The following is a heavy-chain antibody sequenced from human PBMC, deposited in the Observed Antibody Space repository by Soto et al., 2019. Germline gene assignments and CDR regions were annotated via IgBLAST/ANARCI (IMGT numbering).Heavy chain of an antibody. D-gene: IGHD6-13*01. CDR2: IYYSGST. CDR1: GGSISSGGYY. J-gene: IGHJ4*02. CDR3: ARTGVAAAGTVDY. V-gene: IGHV4-31*03. Sequence: SETLSLTCTVSGGSISSGGYYWSWIRQHPGKGLEWIGYIYYSGSTYYNPSLKSRVTISVDTSKNQFSLKLSSVTAADTAVYYCARTGVAAAGTVDYWGQGTLVTVSS.